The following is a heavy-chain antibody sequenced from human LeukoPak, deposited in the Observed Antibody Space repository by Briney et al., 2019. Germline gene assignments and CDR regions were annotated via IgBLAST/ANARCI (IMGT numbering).Heavy chain of an antibody. V-gene: IGHV3-48*01. D-gene: IGHD3-10*01. CDR1: GFTFSSYS. CDR3: AKDLMVRGVRQYYYMDV. J-gene: IGHJ6*03. Sequence: GGSLRLSCAASGFTFSSYSMNWVRQAPGKGLEWVSYISSGSRTIYYADSVKGRFTISRDNSKNTLYLQMNSLRAEDTAVYYCAKDLMVRGVRQYYYMDVWGKGTTVTVSS. CDR2: ISSGSRTI.